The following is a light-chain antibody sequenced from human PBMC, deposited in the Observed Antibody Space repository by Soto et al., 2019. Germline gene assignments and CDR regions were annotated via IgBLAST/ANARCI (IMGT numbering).Light chain of an antibody. CDR2: GAS. Sequence: EIVMTQSPATLSVSPGERATLSCRASQSVSSNLAWYQQEPGQAPRLLIYGASTRATGIPARFSGSGSGTEFTLTISSLQSEDFAVYYCQQYNNWPPHMYTFGQGTKLEIK. CDR3: QQYNNWPPHMYT. CDR1: QSVSSN. J-gene: IGKJ2*01. V-gene: IGKV3-15*01.